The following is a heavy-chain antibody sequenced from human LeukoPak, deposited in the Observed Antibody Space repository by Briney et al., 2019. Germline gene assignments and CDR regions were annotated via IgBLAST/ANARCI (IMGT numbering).Heavy chain of an antibody. Sequence: SETLSLTCAVYGGSFSGYYWGWIRQPPGKGLEWIGSIYYSGSTYYNSSLKSRVTISVDTSKNQFSLKLSSVTAADTAVYYCARHAYSSGLNDAFDMWGQGTMVTVSS. CDR1: GGSFSGYY. CDR3: ARHAYSSGLNDAFDM. D-gene: IGHD6-25*01. V-gene: IGHV4-39*01. CDR2: IYYSGST. J-gene: IGHJ3*02.